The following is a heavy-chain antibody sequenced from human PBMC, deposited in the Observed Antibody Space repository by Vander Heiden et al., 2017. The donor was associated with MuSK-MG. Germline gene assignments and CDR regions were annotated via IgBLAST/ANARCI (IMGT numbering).Heavy chain of an antibody. D-gene: IGHD6-13*01. CDR3: ARTTQIAAAGRNNWFDP. CDR1: GGTFSSYA. V-gene: IGHV1-69*01. Sequence: QVQLVQSGAEVKKPGSSVKVSCKASGGTFSSYAISWVRQAPGQGLEWMGGIIPIFGTANYAQKCQGRVTITADESTSTAYMEMSSLRSEDTAVCYCARTTQIAAAGRNNWFDPWGQGTMVTVYS. CDR2: IIPIFGTA. J-gene: IGHJ5*02.